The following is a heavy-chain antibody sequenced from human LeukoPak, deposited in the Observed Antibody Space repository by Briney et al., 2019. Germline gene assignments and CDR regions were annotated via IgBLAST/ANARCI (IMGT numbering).Heavy chain of an antibody. D-gene: IGHD2-21*02. J-gene: IGHJ3*02. CDR1: GGSISSYY. Sequence: KASETLSLTCTVSGGSISSYYWSWIRQPPGKGLEWIGYIYYSGNTNYNPSLKSRVTISVDTSKNQFSLKLSSVTAADTAVYYCARQPDYCGGGDCYTHALDIWGQGTMVTVSS. CDR2: IYYSGNT. V-gene: IGHV4-59*08. CDR3: ARQPDYCGGGDCYTHALDI.